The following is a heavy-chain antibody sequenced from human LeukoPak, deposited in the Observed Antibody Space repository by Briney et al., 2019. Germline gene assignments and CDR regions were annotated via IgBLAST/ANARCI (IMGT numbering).Heavy chain of an antibody. D-gene: IGHD3-10*01. CDR3: ARLYYYGSGSYSVFSNYYGMDV. CDR1: GGSISSGGYY. J-gene: IGHJ6*02. Sequence: SETLSLTCTVSGGSISSGGYYWSWFRHHPGKGLEWIGYIYYSGSTYYNPSLKSRVAISVDTSKNQFSLKLSSVTAADTAVYYCARLYYYGSGSYSVFSNYYGMDVWGQGTTVTVSS. CDR2: IYYSGST. V-gene: IGHV4-31*03.